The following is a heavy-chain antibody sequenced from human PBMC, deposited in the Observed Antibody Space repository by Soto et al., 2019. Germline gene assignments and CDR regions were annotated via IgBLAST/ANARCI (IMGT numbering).Heavy chain of an antibody. D-gene: IGHD2-2*01. J-gene: IGHJ5*02. CDR3: ARDNTVVVPAAISRFDP. Sequence: PGGSLRLSCAASGFTFSSYAMHWVRQAPGKGLEWVAVISYDGSNKYYADSVKGRFTISRDNSKNTLYLQMNSLRAEDTAVYYCARDNTVVVPAAISRFDPWGQGTLVTVSS. CDR2: ISYDGSNK. V-gene: IGHV3-30-3*01. CDR1: GFTFSSYA.